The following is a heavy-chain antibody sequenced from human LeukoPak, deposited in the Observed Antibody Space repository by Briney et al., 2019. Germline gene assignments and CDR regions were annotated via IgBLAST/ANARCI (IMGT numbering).Heavy chain of an antibody. J-gene: IGHJ3*02. CDR3: AKDKQYSGDAFDI. V-gene: IGHV3-30*02. CDR2: IRYDGSNK. CDR1: GFTFSSYG. D-gene: IGHD2-15*01. Sequence: GGSLRLSCAASGFTFSSYGMHWVRQAPGKGLEWVAFIRYDGSNKYYADSVKGRFTISRDNAKNSLYLQMNSLRAEDTALYYCAKDKQYSGDAFDIWGQGTMVTVSS.